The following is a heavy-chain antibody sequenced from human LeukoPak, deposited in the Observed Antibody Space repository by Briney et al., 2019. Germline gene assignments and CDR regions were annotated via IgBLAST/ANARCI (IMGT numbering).Heavy chain of an antibody. CDR1: GGSFTDYY. CDR3: ARGGYGSGSYRLDY. J-gene: IGHJ4*02. CDR2: IFYSGLN. D-gene: IGHD3-10*01. Sequence: PSETLSLTCSTSGGSFTDYYGSWVRQTPEKGLGWIGYIFYSGLNNYNPSLKSRVTMSVDTSKNQFSLKLKSVTAADTAVYYCARGGYGSGSYRLDYWGQGTLVTVSS. V-gene: IGHV4-59*01.